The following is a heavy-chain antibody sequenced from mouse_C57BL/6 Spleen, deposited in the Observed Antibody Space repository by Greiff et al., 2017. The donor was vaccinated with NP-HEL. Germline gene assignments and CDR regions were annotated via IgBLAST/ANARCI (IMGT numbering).Heavy chain of an antibody. D-gene: IGHD1-1*01. CDR1: GYTFTDYN. V-gene: IGHV1-22*01. Sequence: DVKLQESGPELVKPGASVKMSCKASGYTFTDYNMHWVKQSHGKSLEWIGYINPNNGGTSYNQKFKGKATLTVNKSSSTAYMELRSLTSEDSAVYYCARRDYYGSSYDAMDYWGQGTSVTVSS. CDR2: INPNNGGT. J-gene: IGHJ4*01. CDR3: ARRDYYGSSYDAMDY.